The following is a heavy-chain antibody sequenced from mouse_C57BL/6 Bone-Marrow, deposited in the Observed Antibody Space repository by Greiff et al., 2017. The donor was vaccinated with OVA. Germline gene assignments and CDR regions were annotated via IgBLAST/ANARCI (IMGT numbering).Heavy chain of an antibody. Sequence: VQLQQPGAELVKPGASVKMSCKASGYTFTSYWITWVKQRPGQGLEWIGDIYPGSGSTYYNEKFKGKATLTVDTSSSTAYMQLSSLTSEDSAVYFCGAAQATCYYAMDYWGQGTSVTVSS. CDR3: GAAQATCYYAMDY. J-gene: IGHJ4*01. V-gene: IGHV1-55*01. CDR2: IYPGSGST. D-gene: IGHD3-2*02. CDR1: GYTFTSYW.